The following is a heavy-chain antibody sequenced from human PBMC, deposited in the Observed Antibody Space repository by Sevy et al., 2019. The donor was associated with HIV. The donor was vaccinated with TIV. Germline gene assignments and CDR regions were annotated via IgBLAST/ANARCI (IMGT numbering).Heavy chain of an antibody. CDR2: FDPDDGET. V-gene: IGHV1-24*01. CDR1: GYTLSELS. CDR3: ASVILSVPGIALPFDS. Sequence: ASVKVSCKVSGYTLSELSMHWVRQPPGKGLEWMGRFDPDDGETIYAQRFQGRVTMTEDTSADTAYMELSSLRSEDTALYYCASVILSVPGIALPFDSWGQGTLVTVSS. D-gene: IGHD6-13*01. J-gene: IGHJ4*02.